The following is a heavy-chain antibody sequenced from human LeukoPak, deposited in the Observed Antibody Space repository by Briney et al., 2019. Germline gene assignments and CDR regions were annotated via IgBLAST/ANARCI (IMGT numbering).Heavy chain of an antibody. J-gene: IGHJ4*02. CDR2: IGTAGDT. CDR3: ARGGYSYGFDY. D-gene: IGHD5-18*01. CDR1: GFTFSSYD. V-gene: IGHV3-13*01. Sequence: GGSLRLSCAASGFTFSSYDMHWVPQATGKGLKGFSAIGTAGDTYYPGSVKGRFTISRENAKNSLYLQMICLRAGDTAVYYCARGGYSYGFDYWGQGTLVTVSS.